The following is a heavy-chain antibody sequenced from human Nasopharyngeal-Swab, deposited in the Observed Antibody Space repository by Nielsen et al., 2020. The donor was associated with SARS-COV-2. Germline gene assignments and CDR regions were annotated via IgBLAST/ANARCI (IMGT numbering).Heavy chain of an antibody. D-gene: IGHD3-22*01. CDR1: GGSISSGGYY. V-gene: IGHV4-31*03. CDR3: ARARITMIVVVDAFDI. J-gene: IGHJ3*02. CDR2: IYYSGSA. Sequence: SETLSLTCTVSGGSISSGGYYWSWIRLHPGKGLEWIGYIYYSGSAYYNPSLKSRVTISVDTSKNQFSLKLSSVTAADTAVYYCARARITMIVVVDAFDIWGQGTMVTVSS.